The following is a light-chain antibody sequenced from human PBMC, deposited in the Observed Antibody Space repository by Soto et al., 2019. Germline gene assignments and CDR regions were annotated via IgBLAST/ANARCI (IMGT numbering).Light chain of an antibody. V-gene: IGKV3-11*01. CDR1: QSVGTY. Sequence: EIVLTQSPATLSLSPGERVTLSCRTSQSVGTYLGWYQQRVGQAPRLLVYDASERPTGTPARFSGSGSGTDFTLTISSLETEDFAVYYCQQRSAWPLTFGGGTKVEIK. CDR2: DAS. J-gene: IGKJ4*01. CDR3: QQRSAWPLT.